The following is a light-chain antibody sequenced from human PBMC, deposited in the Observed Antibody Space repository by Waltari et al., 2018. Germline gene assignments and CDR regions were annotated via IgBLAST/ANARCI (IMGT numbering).Light chain of an antibody. J-gene: IGLJ3*02. CDR3: AAWDDSLDGWV. V-gene: IGLV1-44*01. CDR1: SSNIGSNP. Sequence: PGQRVTISCSGSSSNIGSNPVSWYQQLAGTAPKLLIHSNNQRPSGVPDRFSGSKSGTTASLAISGLQSEDEAAYYCAAWDDSLDGWVFGGGTKLTVL. CDR2: SNN.